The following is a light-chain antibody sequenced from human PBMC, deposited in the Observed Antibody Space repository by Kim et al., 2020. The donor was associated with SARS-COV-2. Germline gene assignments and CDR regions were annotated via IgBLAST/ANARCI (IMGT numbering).Light chain of an antibody. Sequence: ASIGDRVTITCRASQGISSWLAWYQRKPGKAPKLLIYAASTLQIGVPSRFSGSGSGTDFTLTISSLQPEDFATYSCQQGNTFPLTFGGGTKVDIK. CDR2: AAS. V-gene: IGKV1-12*01. CDR3: QQGNTFPLT. J-gene: IGKJ4*01. CDR1: QGISSW.